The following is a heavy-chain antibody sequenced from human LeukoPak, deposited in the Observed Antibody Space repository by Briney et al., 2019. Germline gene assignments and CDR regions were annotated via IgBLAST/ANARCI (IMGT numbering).Heavy chain of an antibody. CDR1: GGSISSGGYS. CDR2: IYHSGST. CDR3: ARGGSIPGWFDP. Sequence: SETLSLTCALSGGSISSGGYSWSWIRQPPGKGLEWIGYIYHSGSTYYNPSLKSRVTISVDRSKNQFSLKLSSVTAADTAVYYCARGGSIPGWFDPWGQGTLVTVSS. J-gene: IGHJ5*02. V-gene: IGHV4-30-2*01. D-gene: IGHD4-4*01.